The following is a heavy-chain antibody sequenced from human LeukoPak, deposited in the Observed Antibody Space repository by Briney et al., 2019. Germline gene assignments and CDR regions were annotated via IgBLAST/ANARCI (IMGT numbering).Heavy chain of an antibody. Sequence: PSQTLSLTCTVSGGSISSGGYYWSWIRQPPGKGLEWIGYIYHSGSTYYNPSLKSRVTISVDRSKNQFSLKLSSVTAADTAVYYCARSSGYSTPHAIDYWGQGTLVTVSS. J-gene: IGHJ4*02. V-gene: IGHV4-30-2*01. CDR1: GGSISSGGYY. CDR2: IYHSGST. CDR3: ARSSGYSTPHAIDY. D-gene: IGHD3-3*01.